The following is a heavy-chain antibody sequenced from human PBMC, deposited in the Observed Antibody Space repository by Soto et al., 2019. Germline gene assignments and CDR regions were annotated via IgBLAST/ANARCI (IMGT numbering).Heavy chain of an antibody. CDR2: IYHSGST. V-gene: IGHV4-30-2*01. CDR3: ARADDSSGYYSNLVFDY. Sequence: SETLSLTCAVSGGSISSGGYSWSWIRQPPGKGLEWIGYIYHSGSTYYNPSLKSRVTISVDRSKNQFSLKLSSVTAADTAVYYCARADDSSGYYSNLVFDYWGQGTLVTVSS. J-gene: IGHJ4*02. CDR1: GGSISSGGYS. D-gene: IGHD3-22*01.